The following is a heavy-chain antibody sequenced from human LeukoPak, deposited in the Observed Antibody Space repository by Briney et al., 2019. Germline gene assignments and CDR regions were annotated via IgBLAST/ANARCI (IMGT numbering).Heavy chain of an antibody. D-gene: IGHD2/OR15-2a*01. CDR3: ARAGQYRFDY. V-gene: IGHV3-74*01. J-gene: IGHJ4*02. CDR1: GFTFSSYW. Sequence: GGSLRLSCAASGFTFSSYWMHWVRQAPGKGLVWDSRINSDGSTTNYADSVKGRFTISRDNAKNTPYLQMNSLRADDTAVYYCARAGQYRFDYWGQGALVTVSS. CDR2: INSDGSTT.